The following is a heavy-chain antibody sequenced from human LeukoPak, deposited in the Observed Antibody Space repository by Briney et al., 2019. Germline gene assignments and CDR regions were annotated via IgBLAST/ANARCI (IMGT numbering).Heavy chain of an antibody. CDR2: IGGNGAT. CDR1: GFTFSTSA. D-gene: IGHD2-2*03. Sequence: GGSLRLSCVGSGFTFSTSAMSWVRQAPGKGLEWVSAIGGNGATYYADSVRGRFTISRDISRNTLYLQMNSLRAEDTALYYCAKHGYCSGISCFFDFWGQGTQVTVSS. J-gene: IGHJ4*02. V-gene: IGHV3-23*01. CDR3: AKHGYCSGISCFFDF.